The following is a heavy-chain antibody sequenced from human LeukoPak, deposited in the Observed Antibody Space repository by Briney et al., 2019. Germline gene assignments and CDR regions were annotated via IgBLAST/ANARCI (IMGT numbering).Heavy chain of an antibody. CDR3: ARARYSYTGIVDY. D-gene: IGHD5-18*01. CDR1: GFTISGYW. J-gene: IGHJ4*02. Sequence: QPGGSLRLSCAASGFTISGYWMHWVRQAPGKGLVWVSRINTDGTSTKYADSVKGRFTISRDNARNTVYLQMNSLRAEDTAVYYCARARYSYTGIVDYWGQGTLVTVSS. V-gene: IGHV3-74*01. CDR2: INTDGTST.